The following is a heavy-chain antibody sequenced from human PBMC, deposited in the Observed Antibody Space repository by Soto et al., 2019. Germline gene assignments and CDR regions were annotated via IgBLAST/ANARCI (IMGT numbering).Heavy chain of an antibody. CDR1: GYTFTSYY. CDR2: INPSGGST. V-gene: IGHV1-46*01. D-gene: IGHD3-3*01. Sequence: GASVKVSCKASGYTFTSYYMHWVRQAPGQGLEWMGIINPSGGSTSYAQKFQGRVTMTRDTSTSTVYMELSSLRSEDTAVYYCARDPTIFGVVQNYGMDVWGQGTTVTVSS. CDR3: ARDPTIFGVVQNYGMDV. J-gene: IGHJ6*02.